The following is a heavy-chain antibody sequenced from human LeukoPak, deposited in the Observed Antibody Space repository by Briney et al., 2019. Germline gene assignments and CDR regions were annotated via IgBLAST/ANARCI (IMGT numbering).Heavy chain of an antibody. CDR3: ARDSHRYYYDSSGYYSDY. D-gene: IGHD3-22*01. CDR1: GFTFSSYS. Sequence: PGGSLRLSCAASGFTFSSYSMNWVRQAPGKGLEWVSSISSSSSYIYYADSVKGRFTISRDNAKNSLYLQMNSLRAEDTAVYYCARDSHRYYYDSSGYYSDYWGQGTLVTVSS. J-gene: IGHJ4*02. V-gene: IGHV3-21*01. CDR2: ISSSSSYI.